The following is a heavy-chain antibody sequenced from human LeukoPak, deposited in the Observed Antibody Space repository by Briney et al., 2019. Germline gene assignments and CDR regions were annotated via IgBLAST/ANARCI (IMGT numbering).Heavy chain of an antibody. J-gene: IGHJ3*02. CDR3: ARVRITMVRGVILGAAFDI. Sequence: ASVKVSCKASGYTFTSYDINWVRQATGQGLEWMGWMNPNSGNTGYAQKFQGRVTMTRNTSISTAYMELSSLRSEDPAVYYCARVRITMVRGVILGAAFDIWGQGTMVTVSS. V-gene: IGHV1-8*01. D-gene: IGHD3-10*01. CDR1: GYTFTSYD. CDR2: MNPNSGNT.